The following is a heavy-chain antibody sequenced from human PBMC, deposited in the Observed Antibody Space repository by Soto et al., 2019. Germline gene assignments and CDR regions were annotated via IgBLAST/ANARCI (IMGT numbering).Heavy chain of an antibody. CDR1: GYTFTGYY. J-gene: IGHJ6*02. D-gene: IGHD2-8*01. Sequence: ASVKVSCKASGYTFTGYYMHWVRQAPGQGLEWMGWINPNSGGTNYAQKFQGRVTMTRDTSISTAYMELSGLRSDDTAVYYCARERYQVLSDGMDVWGQGTSVTVSS. V-gene: IGHV1-2*02. CDR2: INPNSGGT. CDR3: ARERYQVLSDGMDV.